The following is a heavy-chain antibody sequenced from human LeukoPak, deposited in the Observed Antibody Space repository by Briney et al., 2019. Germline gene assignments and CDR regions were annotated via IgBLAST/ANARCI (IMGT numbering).Heavy chain of an antibody. CDR3: ARLRPYSSTWYAYYGMDV. V-gene: IGHV3-7*04. J-gene: IGHJ6*02. CDR2: IKQDGTQN. Sequence: GGSLRLSCVASGFTFSSYRMSWVRQAPGKGLEWVANIKQDGTQNYYVDSVKGRFTISRDNAKNSLYLQMNSLRADETAVYYCARLRPYSSTWYAYYGMDVWGQGTTVTVSS. D-gene: IGHD6-13*01. CDR1: GFTFSSYR.